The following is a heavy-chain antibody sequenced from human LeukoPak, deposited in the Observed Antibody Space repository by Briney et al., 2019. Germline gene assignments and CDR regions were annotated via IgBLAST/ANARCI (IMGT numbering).Heavy chain of an antibody. Sequence: GGSLRLSCAASGFSFRTYSMNWVRQAPGKGLEWVSSINSDSIWIYYADSVRGRFTISRDNTRNSLYLQMNSLRVEDTAVYYCARDLSGIAGYTYGRGIDYWGQGTLVTVSS. CDR2: INSDSIWI. CDR3: ARDLSGIAGYTYGRGIDY. J-gene: IGHJ4*02. V-gene: IGHV3-21*01. D-gene: IGHD5-18*01. CDR1: GFSFRTYS.